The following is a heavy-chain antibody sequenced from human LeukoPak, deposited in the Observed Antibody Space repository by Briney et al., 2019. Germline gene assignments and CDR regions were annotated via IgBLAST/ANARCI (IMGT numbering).Heavy chain of an antibody. D-gene: IGHD5-18*01. CDR1: GGSFSDYY. J-gene: IGHJ6*03. Sequence: SETLSLTCAVYGGSFSDYYWSWIRQPPGKGLEWIGEINHSGSTNYNPSLKSRVTISVDTSKNQFFLKLNSVTAADTAVYYCARGVSRGYSYGRYYMDVWGKGTTVTVSS. CDR2: INHSGST. V-gene: IGHV4-34*01. CDR3: ARGVSRGYSYGRYYMDV.